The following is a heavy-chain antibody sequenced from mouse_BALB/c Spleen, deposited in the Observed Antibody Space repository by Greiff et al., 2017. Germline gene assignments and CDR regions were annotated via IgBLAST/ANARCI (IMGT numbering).Heavy chain of an antibody. CDR1: GYTFTSYW. J-gene: IGHJ3*01. CDR3: AREEDCGWFAY. Sequence: VQLQESGAELAKPGASVKMSCKASGYTFTSYWMHWVKQRPGQGLEWIGYINPSTGYTEYNQKFKDKATLTADKSSSTAYMQLSSLTSEDSAVYYCAREEDCGWFAYWGQGTLVTVSA. V-gene: IGHV1-7*01. CDR2: INPSTGYT.